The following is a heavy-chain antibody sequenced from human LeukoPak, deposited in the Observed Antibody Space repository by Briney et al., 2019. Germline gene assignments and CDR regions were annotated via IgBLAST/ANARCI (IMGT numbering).Heavy chain of an antibody. CDR2: ISTYSGNT. V-gene: IGHV1-18*01. CDR1: GYTFTSYA. D-gene: IGHD2-21*02. J-gene: IGHJ4*02. Sequence: AASVKVSCTPSGYTFTSYAIGWLRQAPGQGLEWMGWISTYSGNTNYAQKLQGRITMTIETSTSTAYMELRSLRSDDTAVYYCARGGSRVVTYGNFDYWGQGTLVTVSS. CDR3: ARGGSRVVTYGNFDY.